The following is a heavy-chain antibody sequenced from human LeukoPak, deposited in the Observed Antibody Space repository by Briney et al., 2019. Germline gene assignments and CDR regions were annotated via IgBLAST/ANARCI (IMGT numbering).Heavy chain of an antibody. D-gene: IGHD2-15*01. CDR3: ARAPSGCGGTCAFDY. CDR1: GGSISGSW. Sequence: SETLSLTCTVSGGSISGSWWSWVRQPAGKGLEWIGRLHADGDTNYNPSLKSRITMSLDAPGNQFSLKLTAVTAADTAVYFCARAPSGCGGTCAFDYWGQGILVTVSS. V-gene: IGHV4-4*07. CDR2: LHADGDT. J-gene: IGHJ4*02.